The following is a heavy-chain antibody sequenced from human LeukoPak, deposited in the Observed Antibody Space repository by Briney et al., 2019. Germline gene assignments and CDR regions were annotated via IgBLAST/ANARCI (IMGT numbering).Heavy chain of an antibody. CDR1: GFTVNSYA. V-gene: IGHV3-66*02. D-gene: IGHD5-24*01. CDR3: ARDRAEEETWVKFDS. Sequence: PGGSLRLSCAASGFTVNSYALSWVRQAPGKGLAWVSLIYSEGGTYYADSVKGRFTISRDNSKNTVYLQMNSLRDEDTAVYFCARDRAEEETWVKFDSWGQGTLVTVSS. CDR2: IYSEGGT. J-gene: IGHJ5*01.